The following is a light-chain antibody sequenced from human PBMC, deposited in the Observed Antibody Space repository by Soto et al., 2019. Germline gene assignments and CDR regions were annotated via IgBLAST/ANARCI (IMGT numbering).Light chain of an antibody. CDR3: QQYSSLWT. J-gene: IGKJ1*01. V-gene: IGKV3-20*01. CDR2: GAS. CDR1: QSVSNNY. Sequence: EIRLRQSPGTLSLYPGERATLSCRASQSVSNNYLAWYQQKPGQAPRLLIYGASSRATGIPDRFSGSGSGTDFTLSISRLEPEDFAVYYCQQYSSLWTFGQGSKVDIK.